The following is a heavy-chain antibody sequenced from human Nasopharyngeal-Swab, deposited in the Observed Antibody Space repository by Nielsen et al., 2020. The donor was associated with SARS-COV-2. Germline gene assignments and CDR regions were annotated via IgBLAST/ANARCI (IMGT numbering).Heavy chain of an antibody. CDR1: GYTFTSYA. V-gene: IGHV1-3*01. D-gene: IGHD3-10*01. J-gene: IGHJ6*02. Sequence: ASVKVSCKASGYTFTSYAMHWVRQAPGQRLEWMGWVNAGNGNTKYSQKFQGRVTITRDTSASTAYMELSSLRSEDTAVYYCARATKTYYYGSGSYSNYGMDVWGQGTTVTVSS. CDR3: ARATKTYYYGSGSYSNYGMDV. CDR2: VNAGNGNT.